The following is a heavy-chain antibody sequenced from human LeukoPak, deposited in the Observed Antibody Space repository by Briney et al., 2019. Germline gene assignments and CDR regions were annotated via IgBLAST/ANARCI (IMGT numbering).Heavy chain of an antibody. D-gene: IGHD2-8*01. J-gene: IGHJ6*03. CDR2: INPNSGGT. CDR3: ARTLMVYAIYYMDV. CDR1: GYTFTGYY. V-gene: IGHV1-2*06. Sequence: ASVKVSCKASGYTFTGYYMHWVRQAPGQGVEWMGRINPNSGGTNYAQKFQGRVTMTRDTSISTAYMELSRLRSDDTAVYYCARTLMVYAIYYMDVWGKGTTVTVSS.